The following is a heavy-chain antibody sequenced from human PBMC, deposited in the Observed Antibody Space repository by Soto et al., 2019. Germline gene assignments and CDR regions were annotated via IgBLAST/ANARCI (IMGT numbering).Heavy chain of an antibody. V-gene: IGHV1-69*01. CDR3: AAAGWWSDNVFAI. CDR1: GGTFRSDA. J-gene: IGHJ3*02. D-gene: IGHD2-15*01. CDR2: IIPMTTTA. Sequence: QVQLVQSGAEVKKPGSSVKVACKASGGTFRSDAITWLRQAPRQGFEWMGGIIPMTTTAIYAQKFQDRVTIAADEATSTGYMELRGLRTEDTVLYYGAAAGWWSDNVFAIWGQGTMVAVSS.